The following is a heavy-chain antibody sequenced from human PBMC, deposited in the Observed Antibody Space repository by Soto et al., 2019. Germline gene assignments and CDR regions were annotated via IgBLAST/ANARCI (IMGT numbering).Heavy chain of an antibody. CDR2: IYPGDSDT. CDR1: GYSFTSYW. D-gene: IGHD3-22*01. V-gene: IGHV5-51*01. CDR3: AKTLGYYDSSGYYYYGMDV. J-gene: IGHJ6*02. Sequence: PGESLKISCKGSGYSFTSYWIGWVRQMPGKGLEWMGIIYPGDSDTRYSPSFQGQVTISADKSISTAYLQWSSLKASDTAMYYCAKTLGYYDSSGYYYYGMDVWGQGTTVTVSS.